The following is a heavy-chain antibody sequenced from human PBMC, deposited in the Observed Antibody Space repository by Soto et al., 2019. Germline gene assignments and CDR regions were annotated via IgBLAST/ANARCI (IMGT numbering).Heavy chain of an antibody. V-gene: IGHV4-59*01. CDR2: IYYSGST. D-gene: IGHD3-3*01. CDR1: GGSISSYY. J-gene: IGHJ4*02. Sequence: SETLSLTCTVSGGSISSYYWSWIRQPPGKGLEWIGYIYYSGSTNYNPSLKSRVTISVDTSKNQFSLKLSSVAAADTAVYYCARDVAYYDFWSGYYLYYFDYWGQGTLVTVSS. CDR3: ARDVAYYDFWSGYYLYYFDY.